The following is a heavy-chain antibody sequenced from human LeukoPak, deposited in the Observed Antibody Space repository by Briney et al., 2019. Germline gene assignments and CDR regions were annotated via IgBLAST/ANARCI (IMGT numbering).Heavy chain of an antibody. D-gene: IGHD4-17*01. CDR2: VYRVDYDA. Sequence: PGEPLNSSCQAPGSRSTNSWSGWVRQIPGKGLEWMGIVYRVDYDARYSPSFQGQVTNSADKSISTAYLQWSSLKASDSAMYYCARSTTGDYVTWGQGTLVIVSS. CDR1: GSRSTNSW. J-gene: IGHJ5*02. V-gene: IGHV5-51*01. CDR3: ARSTTGDYVT.